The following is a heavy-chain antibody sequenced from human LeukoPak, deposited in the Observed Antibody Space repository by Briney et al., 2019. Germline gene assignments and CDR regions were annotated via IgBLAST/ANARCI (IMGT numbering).Heavy chain of an antibody. D-gene: IGHD3-22*01. Sequence: GGSLRLSCAASGFTFNIYEINWVRQAPGKGLEWVSYISSSGSTIYYADSVKGRFTISRDNAENSLYLQMNSLRAEDTAVYYCARDSYDSSGHYDYWGQGTLVTVSS. V-gene: IGHV3-48*03. J-gene: IGHJ4*02. CDR2: ISSSGSTI. CDR3: ARDSYDSSGHYDY. CDR1: GFTFNIYE.